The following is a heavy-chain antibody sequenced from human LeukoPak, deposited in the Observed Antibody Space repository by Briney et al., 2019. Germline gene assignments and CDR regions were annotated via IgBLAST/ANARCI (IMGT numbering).Heavy chain of an antibody. CDR1: GGSISSYY. Sequence: PSETLSLTCTVSGGSISSYYWSWIRQPPGKGLEWIGYIYYSGSTNYNPSPKSRVTISVNTSKNQFSLKLSSVTAADTAVYYCARHRDTVVTPRRALDIWGQGTMVTVSS. D-gene: IGHD4-23*01. CDR2: IYYSGST. J-gene: IGHJ3*02. CDR3: ARHRDTVVTPRRALDI. V-gene: IGHV4-59*08.